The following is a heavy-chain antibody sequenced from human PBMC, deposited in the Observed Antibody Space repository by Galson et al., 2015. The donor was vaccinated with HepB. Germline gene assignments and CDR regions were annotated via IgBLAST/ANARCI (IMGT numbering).Heavy chain of an antibody. V-gene: IGHV3-30-3*01. CDR3: ARDGGIVATIDY. Sequence: SLRLSCAASGFTFSSYAMHWVRQAPGKGLEWVAVISYDGSNKYYADSVKGRFTISRDNSKNTLYLQMNSLRAEDTAVYYCARDGGIVATIDYWGQGTLVTVSS. CDR2: ISYDGSNK. J-gene: IGHJ4*02. D-gene: IGHD3-22*01. CDR1: GFTFSSYA.